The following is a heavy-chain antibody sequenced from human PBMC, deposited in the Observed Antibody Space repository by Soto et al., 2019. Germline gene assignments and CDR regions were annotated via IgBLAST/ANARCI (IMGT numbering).Heavy chain of an antibody. Sequence: QLQLQESGPGLVKPSETLSLTCTVPGGSISSSSYYWGWIRQPPGKGLEWIGSIYYSGSTYSNPSLKSRVTISVDTSKNQFSLKLSSVTAADTAVYYCARHCTTLTTEWYFDLWGRGTLVTVSS. V-gene: IGHV4-39*01. D-gene: IGHD4-17*01. CDR3: ARHCTTLTTEWYFDL. J-gene: IGHJ2*01. CDR1: GGSISSSSYY. CDR2: IYYSGST.